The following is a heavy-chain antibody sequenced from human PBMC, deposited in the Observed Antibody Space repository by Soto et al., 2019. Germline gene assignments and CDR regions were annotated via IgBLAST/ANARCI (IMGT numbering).Heavy chain of an antibody. Sequence: GGSLRLSCAASGFTFSNAWMNWVRQAPGKGLEWVGRIKSKTDGGTTDYAAPVKGRFTISRDDSKNTLYLQMNSLKTEDTAVYYYTTPQPVSFWSGPEAFDIRGQGTMVTVSS. J-gene: IGHJ3*02. CDR3: TTPQPVSFWSGPEAFDI. V-gene: IGHV3-15*07. CDR1: GFTFSNAW. CDR2: IKSKTDGGTT. D-gene: IGHD3-3*01.